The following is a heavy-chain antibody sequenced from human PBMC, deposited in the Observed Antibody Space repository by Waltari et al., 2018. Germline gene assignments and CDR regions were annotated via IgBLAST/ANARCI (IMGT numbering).Heavy chain of an antibody. J-gene: IGHJ3*02. CDR1: GYTFTGYY. V-gene: IGHV1-2*06. CDR2: FNPNSGGT. D-gene: IGHD3-9*01. Sequence: QVQLVQSGAEVKKPGASVKVSCKASGYTFTGYYMHWVRQAPGQGLEWMGRFNPNSGGTNYAQKFQGRVTITTDESTSTAYMELSSLRSEDTAVYYCARPRSVRYPRDAFDIWGQGTMVTVSS. CDR3: ARPRSVRYPRDAFDI.